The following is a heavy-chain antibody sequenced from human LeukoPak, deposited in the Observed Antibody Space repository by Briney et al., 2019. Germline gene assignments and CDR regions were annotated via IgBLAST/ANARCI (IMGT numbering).Heavy chain of an antibody. V-gene: IGHV4-34*01. CDR1: GGSFSGYY. CDR3: ARGPFGGVTNQYYFDY. CDR2: INHSGST. J-gene: IGHJ4*02. D-gene: IGHD3-16*01. Sequence: SETLSLTCAVYGGSFSGYYWSWIRQPPGKGLEWIGEINHSGSTNYNPSLKGRVTISVDTSKNQFSLKLSSVTAADTAVYYCARGPFGGVTNQYYFDYWGQGTLVTVSS.